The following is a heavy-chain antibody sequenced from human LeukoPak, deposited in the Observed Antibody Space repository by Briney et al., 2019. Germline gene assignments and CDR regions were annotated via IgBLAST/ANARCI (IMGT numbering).Heavy chain of an antibody. Sequence: GASVKVSCKASGYTFANYAISWVRQAPGLGLEWMGWVCAYNDNTYYAQKLQGRGTMTTDTSTSTAYMELRSLRSDDTAVYYCARGGVLDDSIGYWGQGTLVTASS. J-gene: IGHJ4*02. D-gene: IGHD3-22*01. CDR1: GYTFANYA. V-gene: IGHV1-18*01. CDR3: ARGGVLDDSIGY. CDR2: VCAYNDNT.